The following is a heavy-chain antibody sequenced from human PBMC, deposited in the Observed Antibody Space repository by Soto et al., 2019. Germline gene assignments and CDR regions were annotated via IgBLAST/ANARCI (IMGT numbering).Heavy chain of an antibody. V-gene: IGHV1-69*02. CDR1: GGTFSSYS. CDR2: VIPILGMA. D-gene: IGHD2-2*01. CDR3: ARGGAVVVPGAVDRHNWFDP. Sequence: QVQLVQSGAEVKKPGSSVKVSCEASGGTFSSYSFSWVRQAPGQGLEWMGRVIPILGMANYAQKFQGRVTVTADKSTGTVYMELRSLVSEATAVYYCARGGAVVVPGAVDRHNWFDPWGQGTLVTVSS. J-gene: IGHJ5*02.